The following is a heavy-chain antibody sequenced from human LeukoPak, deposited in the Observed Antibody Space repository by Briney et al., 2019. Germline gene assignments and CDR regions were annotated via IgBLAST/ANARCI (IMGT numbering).Heavy chain of an antibody. CDR1: RFTFSSYE. Sequence: GGSLRLSCGASRFTFSSYEMNWDRQAPGKGLEWVSYISSSATTVLYADSVKGRFTISRDNAKNSLYLQMNSLRAEDTAIYYCARGPRSYGDYFDYWGQGTLVTVSS. CDR2: ISSSATTV. J-gene: IGHJ4*02. D-gene: IGHD4-17*01. CDR3: ARGPRSYGDYFDY. V-gene: IGHV3-48*03.